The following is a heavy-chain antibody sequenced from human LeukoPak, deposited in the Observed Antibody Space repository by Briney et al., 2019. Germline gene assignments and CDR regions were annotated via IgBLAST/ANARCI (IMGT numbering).Heavy chain of an antibody. D-gene: IGHD3-9*01. CDR2: INPNSGGT. V-gene: IGHV1-2*02. CDR3: ARGGALYHDIWD. J-gene: IGHJ4*02. CDR1: GYTFTGYY. Sequence: ASVKVSCKASGYTFTGYYMHWVRQAPGQGLEWMGWINPNSGGTRYAQKFQSGVTMTRDTSITTAYMELTRLRSDDTAVYYCARGGALYHDIWDWGQGTLVTVSS.